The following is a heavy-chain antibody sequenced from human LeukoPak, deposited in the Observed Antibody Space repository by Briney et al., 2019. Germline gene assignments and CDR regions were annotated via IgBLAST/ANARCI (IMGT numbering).Heavy chain of an antibody. CDR3: AKDGYCSSTSCYIFDY. CDR2: IRYDGSNK. J-gene: IGHJ4*02. CDR1: GFTFSSYG. V-gene: IGHV3-30*02. Sequence: QPGGSLRLSCAASGFTFSSYGMHWVRQAPGKGLEWVAFIRYDGSNKYYADSVKGRFTISRDNSKNTLYLQMNSLRVEDTAVYYCAKDGYCSSTSCYIFDYWGQGTLVTVSS. D-gene: IGHD2-2*03.